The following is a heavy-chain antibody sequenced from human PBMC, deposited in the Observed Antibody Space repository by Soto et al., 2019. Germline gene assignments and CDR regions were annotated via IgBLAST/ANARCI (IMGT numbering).Heavy chain of an antibody. V-gene: IGHV3-53*01. D-gene: IGHD6-13*01. CDR3: ARDSRSSSSQNFDY. Sequence: WVSRRLSCAASGFTVSSNYMSWVRQAPGKGLEWVSVIYSGVSTYYADSVKGRFTISRDNSKNTLYLQMNSLRAEDTAVYYCARDSRSSSSQNFDYWGKETLLTISA. CDR1: GFTVSSNY. J-gene: IGHJ4*02. CDR2: IYSGVST.